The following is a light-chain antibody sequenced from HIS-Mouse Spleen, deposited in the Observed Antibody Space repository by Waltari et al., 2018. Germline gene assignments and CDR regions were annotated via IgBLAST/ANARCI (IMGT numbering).Light chain of an antibody. J-gene: IGLJ2*01. CDR2: DDS. CDR1: NIGSKS. V-gene: IGLV3-21*03. CDR3: QVWDSSSDHVV. Sequence: SYVLTQPPPVSVAPGKTASITRGGNNIGSKSVHWYQQKPGQAPVLVVYDDSDRPSGIPERFSGSNSGNTATLTISRVEAGDEADYYCQVWDSSSDHVVFGGGTKLTVL.